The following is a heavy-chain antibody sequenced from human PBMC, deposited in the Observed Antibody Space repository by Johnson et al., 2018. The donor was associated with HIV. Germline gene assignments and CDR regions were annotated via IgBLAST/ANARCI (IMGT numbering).Heavy chain of an antibody. J-gene: IGHJ3*02. CDR1: GFTFSSYW. V-gene: IGHV3-7*05. Sequence: QLVESGGGVVRPGGSLRLSCAASGFTFSSYWMSWVRQAPGKGLEWVANIKQDGSEKYYVDSVKGRVTISRDNAKNSLYLQRTSLRAEDTAVYYCARDSFIAVTLSDAFDIWGQGTVVTVSS. D-gene: IGHD6-19*01. CDR2: IKQDGSEK. CDR3: ARDSFIAVTLSDAFDI.